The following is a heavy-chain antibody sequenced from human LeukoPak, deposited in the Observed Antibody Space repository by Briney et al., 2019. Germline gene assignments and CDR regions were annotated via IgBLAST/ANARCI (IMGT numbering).Heavy chain of an antibody. CDR3: AREGSSGYYGKYYYYYGMDV. Sequence: GGSLRLSCAASGFTFSSYAMSWVRQAPGKGLEWVSAISGSGGSTYYADSVKGRFTISRDNSKNTLYLQMNSLRAEDTAVYYCAREGSSGYYGKYYYYYGMDVWGQGTTVTVSS. D-gene: IGHD3-22*01. J-gene: IGHJ6*02. V-gene: IGHV3-23*01. CDR2: ISGSGGST. CDR1: GFTFSSYA.